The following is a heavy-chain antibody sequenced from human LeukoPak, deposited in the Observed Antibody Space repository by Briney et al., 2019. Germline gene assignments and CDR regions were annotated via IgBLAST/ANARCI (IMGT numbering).Heavy chain of an antibody. CDR3: ARDRAVAGFRFDY. D-gene: IGHD6-19*01. CDR1: GYTFTSYD. V-gene: IGHV1-8*01. J-gene: IGHJ4*02. CDR2: MNPNSGNT. Sequence: GASVKVSCKASGYTFTSYDINWVRQATGQGLEWMGWMNPNSGNTGYAQKFQGSVTMTRDTSTSTVYMELSSLRSEDTAVYFCARDRAVAGFRFDYWGQGTLVTVSS.